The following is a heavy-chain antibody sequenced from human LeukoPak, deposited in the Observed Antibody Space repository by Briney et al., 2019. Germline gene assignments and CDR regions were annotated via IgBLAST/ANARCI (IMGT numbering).Heavy chain of an antibody. J-gene: IGHJ4*02. D-gene: IGHD3-10*01. Sequence: SETLSLTCTVSGGSISSRRYYWGWIRQPPGKGREWIGSIYYSGSTYYNPSLKSRVTISVDTSKNQFSLKLSSVTAADTAVYYCASLPRLLLWFGELSSNWGQGTLVTVSS. CDR2: IYYSGST. CDR1: GGSISSRRYY. V-gene: IGHV4-39*01. CDR3: ASLPRLLLWFGELSSN.